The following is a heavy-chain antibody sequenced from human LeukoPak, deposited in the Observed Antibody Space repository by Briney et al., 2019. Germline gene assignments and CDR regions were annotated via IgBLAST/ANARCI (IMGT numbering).Heavy chain of an antibody. CDR3: ARVRGGWRRGAHIDY. V-gene: IGHV4-34*01. Sequence: SETLSLTCAVYGGSFSGYYWSWIRQPPGKGLEWIGEINHSGSTNYNPSLKSRVTISVDTSKNQFSLKLSSVTAADTAVYYCARVRGGWRRGAHIDYWGQGTLVTVSS. CDR1: GGSFSGYY. D-gene: IGHD3-10*01. J-gene: IGHJ4*02. CDR2: INHSGST.